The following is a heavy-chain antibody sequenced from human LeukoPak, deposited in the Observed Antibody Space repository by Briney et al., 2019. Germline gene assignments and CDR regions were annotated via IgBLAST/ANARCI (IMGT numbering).Heavy chain of an antibody. Sequence: GSLRLSCAASGFTFSSYWMNWVRQAPGKGLVWVSRINSDRSSTSYADSVKGRFTISRDNAKNTLYLQMNSLRAEDTAVYYCARGDFLEWLFQEDYWGQGTLVTVSS. J-gene: IGHJ4*02. D-gene: IGHD3-3*01. V-gene: IGHV3-74*01. CDR3: ARGDFLEWLFQEDY. CDR1: GFTFSSYW. CDR2: INSDRSST.